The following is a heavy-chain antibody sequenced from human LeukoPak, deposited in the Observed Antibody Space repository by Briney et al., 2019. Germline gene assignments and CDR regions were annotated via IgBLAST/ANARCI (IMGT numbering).Heavy chain of an antibody. J-gene: IGHJ4*02. D-gene: IGHD5-24*01. V-gene: IGHV3-23*01. Sequence: PGGSLRLSCAASGFTFSSYAMTWVRQAPGKGLEWVSAITGSGDSAYYADSVKGRFTISRDNAKNSLYLQMNSLRAEDTAVYYCARKGGYNPFDYWGQGTLVTVSS. CDR3: ARKGGYNPFDY. CDR2: ITGSGDSA. CDR1: GFTFSSYA.